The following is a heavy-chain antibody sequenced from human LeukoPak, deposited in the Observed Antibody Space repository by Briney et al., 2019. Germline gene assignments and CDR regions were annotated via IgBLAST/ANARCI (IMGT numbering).Heavy chain of an antibody. D-gene: IGHD4-11*01. Sequence: ASVTVSFKASGYTFTVYYMHWVRQAPGQGLEWMGWINPNSGGTNYAQKFQGRVTMTRDTSISTAYMELSRLRSDDTAVYYCARDWTEDYSKSYYYYYMDVWGKGTTVTVSS. V-gene: IGHV1-2*02. J-gene: IGHJ6*03. CDR3: ARDWTEDYSKSYYYYYMDV. CDR1: GYTFTVYY. CDR2: INPNSGGT.